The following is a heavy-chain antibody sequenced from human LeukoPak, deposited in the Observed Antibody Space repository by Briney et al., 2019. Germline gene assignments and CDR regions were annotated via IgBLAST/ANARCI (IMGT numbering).Heavy chain of an antibody. CDR2: ILNNGVST. CDR3: AKGGGRPLDDAFDV. V-gene: IGHV3-23*01. J-gene: IGHJ3*01. CDR1: GFTFGTYA. Sequence: GGSLRLSCAASGFTFGTYAMTWVRQAPGMGLEWVSTILNNGVSTYHADSVKGRFTISRDNSRNTLHQQMNSLRAEDTAVYYCAKGGGRPLDDAFDVWGQGTMVTVSS.